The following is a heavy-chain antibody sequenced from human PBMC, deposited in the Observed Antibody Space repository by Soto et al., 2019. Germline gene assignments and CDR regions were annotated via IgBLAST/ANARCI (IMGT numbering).Heavy chain of an antibody. CDR2: IIPILGIA. Sequence: QVQLVQSGAEVKKPGSSVKVSCKASGGTFSSYTISWVRQAPGQGLEWMGRIIPILGIANYAQKFQGRVTITADKTTSTAYMELSSLRSEDTAVYYWASGIGCSGGSCYSGYFQHWGQGTLVTVSS. J-gene: IGHJ1*01. CDR3: ASGIGCSGGSCYSGYFQH. CDR1: GGTFSSYT. V-gene: IGHV1-69*02. D-gene: IGHD2-15*01.